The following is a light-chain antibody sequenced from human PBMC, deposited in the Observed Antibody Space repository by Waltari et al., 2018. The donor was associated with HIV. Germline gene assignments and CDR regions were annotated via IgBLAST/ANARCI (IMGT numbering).Light chain of an antibody. CDR1: SSIIRSNN. V-gene: IGLV1-47*01. CDR2: RAN. Sequence: QSMGTQSPSASGTPGLCLTSACSVNSSIIRSNNVFLYQHLPGTAPKLLIYRANQRPSGVPDRISGSRSGTSASLAISGLRSEDEAVYYCVVWDDSLSGVVFGGGTSLTVL. J-gene: IGLJ2*01. CDR3: VVWDDSLSGVV.